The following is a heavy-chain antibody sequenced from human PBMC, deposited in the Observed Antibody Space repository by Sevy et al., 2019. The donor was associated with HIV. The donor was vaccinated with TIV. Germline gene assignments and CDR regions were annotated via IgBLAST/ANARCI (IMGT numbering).Heavy chain of an antibody. Sequence: GGSLRLSCAASGFTFSSYSMNWVRQAPGKGLEWVSYISSSSSTIYYADSVKGRFTSSRDNAKNSLYLQTNSLRDEDTAVYYCARGIEDYDFWGGYYKPLAFDIWGQGTMVTVSS. CDR1: GFTFSSYS. J-gene: IGHJ3*02. CDR2: ISSSSSTI. V-gene: IGHV3-48*02. D-gene: IGHD3-3*01. CDR3: ARGIEDYDFWGGYYKPLAFDI.